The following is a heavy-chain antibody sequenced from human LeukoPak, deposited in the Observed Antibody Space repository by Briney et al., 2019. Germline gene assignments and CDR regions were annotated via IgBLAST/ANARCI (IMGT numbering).Heavy chain of an antibody. CDR2: LNPNSGGT. D-gene: IGHD2-8*01. V-gene: IGHV1-2*02. CDR3: ARGYCTNGVCYTGDY. CDR1: GYTFTDYY. Sequence: ASVKVSCKASGYTFTDYYMHWVRQAPGQGLEWMGWLNPNSGGTNYAQKFQGRVTMTRDTSISTAYMELSRLRSDDTAVYYCARGYCTNGVCYTGDYWGQGTLVTVSS. J-gene: IGHJ4*02.